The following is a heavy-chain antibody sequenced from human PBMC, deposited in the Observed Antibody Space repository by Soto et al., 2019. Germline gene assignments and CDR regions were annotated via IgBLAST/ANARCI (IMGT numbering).Heavy chain of an antibody. V-gene: IGHV3-72*01. CDR2: SRDKGNSYST. J-gene: IGHJ4*02. CDR3: ARSIPGTTYFDS. CDR1: GFTFSDYY. Sequence: EVHLVESGGGLVQPGGSLRLSCAGSGFTFSDYYIDGVRQAPGKGLAWVVRSRDKGNSYSTEYAASVKGRFTVSRDTSNNSLYLQMNSLKADDTSLYYWARSIPGTTYFDSWGQGTLVTVSS. D-gene: IGHD1-7*01.